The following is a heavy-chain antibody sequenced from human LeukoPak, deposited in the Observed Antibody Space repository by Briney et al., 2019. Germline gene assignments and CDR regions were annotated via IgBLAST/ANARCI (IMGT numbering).Heavy chain of an antibody. V-gene: IGHV1-18*01. CDR2: ISAYNGNT. CDR3: ARDRSIVGSSWSLRVYYFDY. Sequence: ASVKVSCKASGYTFTSYGISWVRQAPGQGLEWMGWISAYNGNTNYAQKLQGRVTMTADTSTSTAYMELRSLRSDDTAVYYCARDRSIVGSSWSLRVYYFDYWGQGTLVTVSS. D-gene: IGHD6-13*01. CDR1: GYTFTSYG. J-gene: IGHJ4*02.